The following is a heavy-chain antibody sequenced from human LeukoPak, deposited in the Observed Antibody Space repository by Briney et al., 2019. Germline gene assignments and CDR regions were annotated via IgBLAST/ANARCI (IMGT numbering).Heavy chain of an antibody. V-gene: IGHV3-33*01. D-gene: IGHD2-2*01. CDR1: GLTFSSYG. J-gene: IGHJ4*02. Sequence: GGSLRLSCAASGLTFSSYGMHWVRQAPGKGLEWVAVIWYDGSNKYYADSVKGRFTISRDNSKNTLYLQMNSLRDEDTAVYYCARDYCSSTSCYGVFYYFDYWGQGTLVTVSS. CDR3: ARDYCSSTSCYGVFYYFDY. CDR2: IWYDGSNK.